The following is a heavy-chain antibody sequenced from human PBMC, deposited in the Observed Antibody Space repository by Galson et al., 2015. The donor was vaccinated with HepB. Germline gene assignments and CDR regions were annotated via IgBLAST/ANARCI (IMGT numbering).Heavy chain of an antibody. V-gene: IGHV1-2*06. J-gene: IGHJ4*02. Sequence: SVKVSCKASGYTFTGYYMHWVRQAPGQGLEWMGRINPNSGGTNYAQKFQGRVTMTRDTSISTAYMELSRLRSDDTAVYYCARILHLGELSPPVTDYWGQGTLVTVSS. D-gene: IGHD3-16*02. CDR1: GYTFTGYY. CDR2: INPNSGGT. CDR3: ARILHLGELSPPVTDY.